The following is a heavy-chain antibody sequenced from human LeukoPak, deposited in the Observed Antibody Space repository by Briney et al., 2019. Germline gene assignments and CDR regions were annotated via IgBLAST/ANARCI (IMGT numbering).Heavy chain of an antibody. CDR3: AKGWDYYYYYGMDV. CDR1: GFTFSSYA. D-gene: IGHD6-13*01. J-gene: IGHJ6*02. V-gene: IGHV3-23*01. CDR2: ISGSGGST. Sequence: GGSLRLSCAASGFTFSSYAMNWVRQAPGKGLEWVSAISGSGGSTYYADSVKGRFTISRDNSKNTLYLQMNSLRAEDTAVYYCAKGWDYYYYYGMDVWGQGTTVTVSS.